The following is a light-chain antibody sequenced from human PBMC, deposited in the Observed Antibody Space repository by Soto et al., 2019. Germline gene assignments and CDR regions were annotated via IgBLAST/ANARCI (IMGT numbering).Light chain of an antibody. CDR1: SGHSTYT. V-gene: IGLV4-69*01. Sequence: QPVLTQSPSASASLGASVKLTCTLSSGHSTYTIAWHQQQPEKGPRYLMNINSDGSHTKGDGIPDRFSGSSSGAERYLTISSLQSEDDADYYCQTWGTGYAVFRGGTQLTVL. CDR3: QTWGTGYAV. J-gene: IGLJ7*01. CDR2: INSDGSH.